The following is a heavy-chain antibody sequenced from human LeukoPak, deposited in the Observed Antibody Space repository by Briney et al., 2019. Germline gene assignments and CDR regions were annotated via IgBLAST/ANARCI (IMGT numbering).Heavy chain of an antibody. CDR2: ITGAGHT. CDR1: GFTFSFYD. V-gene: IGHV3-23*01. CDR3: AKDGGATVGTFDY. Sequence: GGSLRLSCAASGFTFSFYDLNWVRQAPGKGLEWVSGITGAGHTYYADSVQGRFTIYRDNSKNTLYLQMNSLRVEDTAVYYCAKDGGATVGTFDYWGQGTLVTVSS. J-gene: IGHJ4*02. D-gene: IGHD1-26*01.